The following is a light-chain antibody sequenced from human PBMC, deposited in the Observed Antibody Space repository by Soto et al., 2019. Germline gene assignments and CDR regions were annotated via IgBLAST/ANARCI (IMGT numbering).Light chain of an antibody. Sequence: EIVLTQSPATLSLSPGERATLSCRASQIVAGNSLAWYQQKPGRPPRLLIYGASNRAGGIPERFSGSGSGTDFTLTISSLEPEDFAVYYCQQFDRSPYTFGQGTKLEI. CDR1: QIVAGNS. CDR3: QQFDRSPYT. CDR2: GAS. J-gene: IGKJ2*01. V-gene: IGKV3-20*01.